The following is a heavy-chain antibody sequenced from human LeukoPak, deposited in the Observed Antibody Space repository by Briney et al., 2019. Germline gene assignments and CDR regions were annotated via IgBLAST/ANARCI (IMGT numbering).Heavy chain of an antibody. D-gene: IGHD2-2*02. CDR2: INWNGGST. Sequence: GGSLRLSCAASGFTFSNAWMSWVRQAPGKGLEWVSGINWNGGSTGYADSVKGRFTISRDNAKNSLYLQMNSLRAEDTALYHCASDGGYCSSTSCYTRYYYYMDVWGKGITVTVSS. CDR3: ASDGGYCSSTSCYTRYYYYMDV. V-gene: IGHV3-20*01. J-gene: IGHJ6*03. CDR1: GFTFSNAW.